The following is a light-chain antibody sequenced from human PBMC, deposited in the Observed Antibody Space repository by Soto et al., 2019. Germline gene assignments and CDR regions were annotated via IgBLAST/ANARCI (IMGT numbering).Light chain of an antibody. CDR2: GAS. CDR1: QSVSSY. CDR3: QQYGSSPST. J-gene: IGKJ1*01. Sequence: EIVLTQSPATLSLSPGERATLSCRASQSVSSYLAWYQQKPGQAPRRLIFGASSRATGIPDRFSGSGSGTDFTLTISRLEPEDFAVYYCQQYGSSPSTFGQGTKVDIK. V-gene: IGKV3-20*01.